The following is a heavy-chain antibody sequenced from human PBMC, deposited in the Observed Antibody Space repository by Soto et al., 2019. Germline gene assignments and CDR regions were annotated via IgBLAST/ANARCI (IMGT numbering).Heavy chain of an antibody. Sequence: ASVKVSCKASGYTFTSSAMHWVRQAPGQRLEWMGWINAGNGNTKYSQKFQGRVTITRDTSASTAYMELSSLRSEDTAVYYCAREGLVYYDSSGYPFDYWGQGTLVTVSS. CDR3: AREGLVYYDSSGYPFDY. V-gene: IGHV1-3*01. J-gene: IGHJ4*02. CDR1: GYTFTSSA. CDR2: INAGNGNT. D-gene: IGHD3-22*01.